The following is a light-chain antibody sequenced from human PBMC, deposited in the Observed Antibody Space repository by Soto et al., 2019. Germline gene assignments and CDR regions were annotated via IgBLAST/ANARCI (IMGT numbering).Light chain of an antibody. CDR2: GAS. CDR3: QQYGSSPQT. V-gene: IGKV3-20*01. Sequence: EIVLTQSPGTLSLSPGEIATRSCRASQSVSSSYLAWYQQKPGQAPRLLIYGASSRATGIPDRFSGSGSGTAFTLTISRLEPEDFAVYYCQQYGSSPQTFGQGTKVEIK. CDR1: QSVSSSY. J-gene: IGKJ1*01.